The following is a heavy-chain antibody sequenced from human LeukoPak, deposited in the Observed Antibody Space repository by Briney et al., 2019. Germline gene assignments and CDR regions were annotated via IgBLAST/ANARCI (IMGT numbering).Heavy chain of an antibody. Sequence: KPSETLSLTCTVSGGSISSYYWSWIRQPPGKGLEWIGYIYTSGSTNYNPSLKSRVTISVDTSKNQFSLKLSSVTAADMAVYYCARHRSDFWSGSNWFDPWGQGTLVTVSS. J-gene: IGHJ5*02. CDR2: IYTSGST. V-gene: IGHV4-4*09. CDR1: GGSISSYY. D-gene: IGHD3-3*01. CDR3: ARHRSDFWSGSNWFDP.